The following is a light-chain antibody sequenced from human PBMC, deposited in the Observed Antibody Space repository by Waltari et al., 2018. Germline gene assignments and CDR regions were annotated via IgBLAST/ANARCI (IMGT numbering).Light chain of an antibody. CDR2: AAS. CDR3: QQSYSTPPWT. V-gene: IGKV1-39*01. J-gene: IGKJ1*01. CDR1: QSISSY. Sequence: SVGDRVTITCRASQSISSYLNWYQQKPGKAPKLLIYAASSLQSGVPSRFSGSGSGTDFTLTISSLQPEDFATYYCQQSYSTPPWTFGQGTKVEIK.